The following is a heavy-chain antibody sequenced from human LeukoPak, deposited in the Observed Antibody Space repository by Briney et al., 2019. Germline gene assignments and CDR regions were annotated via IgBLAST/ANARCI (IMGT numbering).Heavy chain of an antibody. Sequence: TSETLSLTCTVSGGSISSSSYYWGWIRQPPGKGLEWIGSIYYSGSTYYNPSLKSRVTISVDTSKNQFSLKLSSVTAADTAVYYCARHRDYYFDYWGQGTLVTVSS. CDR1: GGSISSSSYY. D-gene: IGHD3/OR15-3a*01. V-gene: IGHV4-39*01. CDR3: ARHRDYYFDY. J-gene: IGHJ4*02. CDR2: IYYSGST.